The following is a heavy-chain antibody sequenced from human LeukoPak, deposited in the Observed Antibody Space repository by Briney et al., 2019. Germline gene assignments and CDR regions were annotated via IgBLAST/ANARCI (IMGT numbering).Heavy chain of an antibody. J-gene: IGHJ4*02. D-gene: IGHD5-24*01. CDR2: ISGDGGST. V-gene: IGHV3-43*02. Sequence: GGSLRLSCAASVFTFDDYAMRWVRQAPGKGLEWVSLISGDGGSTYYADSVKGRFTISRDNSKNSLYLQMNSLRTEDTALYYCAKEMATIEGFDYWGQGTLVTVSS. CDR3: AKEMATIEGFDY. CDR1: VFTFDDYA.